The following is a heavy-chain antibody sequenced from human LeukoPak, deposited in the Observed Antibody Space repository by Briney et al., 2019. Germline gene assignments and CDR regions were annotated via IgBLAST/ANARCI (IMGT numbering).Heavy chain of an antibody. V-gene: IGHV6-1*01. CDR3: ARVLDCSSTSCPLGYYYYMDV. Sequence: SQTLSLTCAISGDSVSSNSAAWNWIRQSPSRGLEWLGRTYYRSKWYNDYAVSVKSRITINPDTSKNQFSLQLNSVTPEDTAVYYCARVLDCSSTSCPLGYYYYMDVWGKGTTVTISS. D-gene: IGHD2-2*01. J-gene: IGHJ6*03. CDR2: TYYRSKWYN. CDR1: GDSVSSNSAA.